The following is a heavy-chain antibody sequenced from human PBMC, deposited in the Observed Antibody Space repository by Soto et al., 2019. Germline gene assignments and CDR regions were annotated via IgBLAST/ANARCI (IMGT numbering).Heavy chain of an antibody. J-gene: IGHJ4*02. V-gene: IGHV4-39*01. CDR1: GGSISSSSYY. D-gene: IGHD6-13*01. Sequence: QLQLQESGPGLVKPSETLSLTCTVSGGSISSSSYYWGWIRQPPGKGLEWIGSIYYSGSTYYNPSLKSRVTISVDTSKNQFSLKLSSVTAADTAVYYCARHGGVYSRSWYEIWGQGTLVTVSS. CDR2: IYYSGST. CDR3: ARHGGVYSRSWYEI.